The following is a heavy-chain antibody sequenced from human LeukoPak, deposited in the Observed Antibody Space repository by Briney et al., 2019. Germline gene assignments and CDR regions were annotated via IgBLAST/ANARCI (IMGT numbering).Heavy chain of an antibody. CDR3: AKDITTVAYCSSDSCYPDY. J-gene: IGHJ4*02. V-gene: IGHV3-23*01. CDR1: AFAFSSYA. D-gene: IGHD2-15*01. CDR2: ISGSGGST. Sequence: QPGGSLRLSCAASAFAFSSYAMSWVRQAPGKGLEWVSAISGSGGSTYYADSVKGRFTISRDNSKNTLYLQMNSLRAEDTAVYYCAKDITTVAYCSSDSCYPDYWGQGTLVTVPS.